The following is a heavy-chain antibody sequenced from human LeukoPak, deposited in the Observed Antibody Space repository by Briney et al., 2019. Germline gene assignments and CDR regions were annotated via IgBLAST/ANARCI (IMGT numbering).Heavy chain of an antibody. J-gene: IGHJ6*02. V-gene: IGHV3-7*01. D-gene: IGHD3-3*01. CDR2: IKQDGSEK. Sequence: PGGSLRLSCAASGFTFSSYWMSWVRQAPGKGLEWVANIKQDGSEKYYVDSVKGRFTISRDNAKNSLYLQMNSLRAEDTAVYYCASNVRFLEWLLRDRNYYGMDVWGQGTTVTVSS. CDR1: GFTFSSYW. CDR3: ASNVRFLEWLLRDRNYYGMDV.